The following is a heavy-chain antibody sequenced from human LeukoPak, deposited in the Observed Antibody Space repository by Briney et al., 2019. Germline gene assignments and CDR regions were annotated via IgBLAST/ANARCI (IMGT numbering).Heavy chain of an antibody. CDR2: IKQDGSEK. J-gene: IGHJ5*01. V-gene: IGHV3-7*03. D-gene: IGHD3-10*01. Sequence: GGSLRLSCVAPGFTFSSYWMSWVRQAPGKGLEWVANIKQDGSEKYYVDSVKGRFTISRDNAKNSLYLQMNSLRAEDTAVYYCAKDRGDVDLQYFDSWGQGTLVTVSS. CDR3: AKDRGDVDLQYFDS. CDR1: GFTFSSYW.